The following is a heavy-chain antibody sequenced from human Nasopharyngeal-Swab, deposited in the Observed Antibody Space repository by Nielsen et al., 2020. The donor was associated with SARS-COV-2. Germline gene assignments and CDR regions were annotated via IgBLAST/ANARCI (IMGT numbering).Heavy chain of an antibody. J-gene: IGHJ4*02. CDR1: GFTFSSYT. Sequence: GGSLRLSCAASGFTFSSYTMNWVRQAPGKGLEWVSSISPTSDYIYYAESVKGRFTISRDNAKNSLFLQMNSLRAEDTAVYYCARYCSTTSCPRGFDYWGQGTLVTVSS. D-gene: IGHD2-2*01. V-gene: IGHV3-21*06. CDR2: ISPTSDYI. CDR3: ARYCSTTSCPRGFDY.